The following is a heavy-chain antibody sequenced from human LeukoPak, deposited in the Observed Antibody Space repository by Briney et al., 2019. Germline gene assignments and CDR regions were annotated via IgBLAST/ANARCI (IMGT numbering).Heavy chain of an antibody. CDR1: GFTFSSYA. D-gene: IGHD3-16*01. J-gene: IGHJ5*02. V-gene: IGHV3-23*01. Sequence: GGSLRLSCAASGFTFSSYAMSWVRQAPGKGLGWVSAISGSGGSTYYADSVKGRFTISRDNSKNTLYLQMNSLRAEDTAVYYCAKDELIMGENWFDPWGQGTLVTVSS. CDR3: AKDELIMGENWFDP. CDR2: ISGSGGST.